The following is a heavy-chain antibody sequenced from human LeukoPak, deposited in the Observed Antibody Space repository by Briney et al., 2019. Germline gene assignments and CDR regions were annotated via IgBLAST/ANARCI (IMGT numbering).Heavy chain of an antibody. D-gene: IGHD3/OR15-3a*01. CDR3: ARDDLDAFDI. J-gene: IGHJ3*02. CDR2: IYYSGST. V-gene: IGHV4-59*01. CDR1: GGSISNYY. Sequence: SETLSLTCTVSGGSISNYYWSWIRQPPGKGLEWIGYIYYSGSTNYNPSLKSRVTISVDTSKNQFSLNLSSVTAADTAIYYCARDDLDAFDIWGQGTMVTVSS.